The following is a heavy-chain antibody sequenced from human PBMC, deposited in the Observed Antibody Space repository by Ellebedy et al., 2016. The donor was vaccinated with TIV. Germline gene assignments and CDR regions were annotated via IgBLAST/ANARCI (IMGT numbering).Heavy chain of an antibody. CDR1: GYNFPLYW. D-gene: IGHD7-27*01. V-gene: IGHV5-10-1*01. Sequence: GESLKISXKGSGYNFPLYWITWVRQMPGKGLEWMGRIDPSDSYNKYRTYSPSFQGHVTISVDKSISTAYLQWSSVKASDTAIYYCARHELGSNAAFDSWGQGTLVTVSS. CDR3: ARHELGSNAAFDS. J-gene: IGHJ4*02. CDR2: IDPSDSYN.